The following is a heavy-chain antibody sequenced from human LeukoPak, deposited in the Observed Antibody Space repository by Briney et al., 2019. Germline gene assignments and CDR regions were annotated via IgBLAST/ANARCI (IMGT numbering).Heavy chain of an antibody. V-gene: IGHV3-30*14. J-gene: IGHJ4*02. D-gene: IGHD6-13*01. CDR1: GFTFSSYA. CDR2: ISYDGSNK. CDR3: ARGPRYSFY. Sequence: GGSLRLSCSASGFTFSSYAMHWVRQAPGKGLEWVAVISYDGSNKYYADSVKGRFTISRDQANNTLYLQMNTLRDEDTAVYYCARGPRYSFYWGQGTLVSVSS.